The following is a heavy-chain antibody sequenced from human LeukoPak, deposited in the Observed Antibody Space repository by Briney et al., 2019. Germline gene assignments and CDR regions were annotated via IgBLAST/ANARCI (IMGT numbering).Heavy chain of an antibody. Sequence: GGSLRLSCVASGFTFSNYWMSWVRQAPGKGLEWVVNIKQDGSEKYYVDSGKGRFTISRDNAKNSLYLQMNSLRAEDTAVYYCAELGITMIGGVWGRGTTVTISS. CDR3: AELGITMIGGV. CDR1: GFTFSNYW. D-gene: IGHD3-10*02. V-gene: IGHV3-7*01. CDR2: IKQDGSEK. J-gene: IGHJ6*04.